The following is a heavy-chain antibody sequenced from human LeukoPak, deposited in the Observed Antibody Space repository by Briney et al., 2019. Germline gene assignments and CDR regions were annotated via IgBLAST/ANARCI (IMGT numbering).Heavy chain of an antibody. CDR2: ISGSGGST. CDR3: AKDPSDFLVDC. CDR1: GFTFSSYA. D-gene: IGHD2-21*02. V-gene: IGHV3-23*01. Sequence: PGGSLRLSCAASGFTFSSYAVSWVRQAPGKGLEWVSSISGSGGSTYSADSVKGRFTISRDNSKNTLYLQMNSLRAEDTALYYCAKDPSDFLVDCWGQGTLVTVSS. J-gene: IGHJ4*02.